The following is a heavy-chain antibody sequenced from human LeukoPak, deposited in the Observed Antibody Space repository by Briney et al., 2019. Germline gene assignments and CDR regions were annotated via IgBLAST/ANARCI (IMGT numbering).Heavy chain of an antibody. J-gene: IGHJ4*02. Sequence: GESLKISCKASGYSFSNYWIGWVRQMPGKGLEWMGIIYPGDSEIRYSPSFQGQVTISADKSISTAYLQWSSLKASDTAMYYCARKYGSGWPNWGQGTRLTVSS. D-gene: IGHD6-19*01. CDR3: ARKYGSGWPN. CDR1: GYSFSNYW. V-gene: IGHV5-51*01. CDR2: IYPGDSEI.